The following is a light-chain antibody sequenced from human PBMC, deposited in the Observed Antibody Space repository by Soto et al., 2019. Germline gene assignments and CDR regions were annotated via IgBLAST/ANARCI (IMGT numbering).Light chain of an antibody. CDR3: QQYGTSPPAWT. V-gene: IGKV3-20*01. J-gene: IGKJ1*01. Sequence: EIVLTQSPGTLSLSPGERATLSCRASQSVSSSYLAWYQQKPGQAPRLLIYGASSRATGIPDRFSGSGSGTDFTLTISRLAPADFAVYYCQQYGTSPPAWTFGQGTNVDIK. CDR1: QSVSSSY. CDR2: GAS.